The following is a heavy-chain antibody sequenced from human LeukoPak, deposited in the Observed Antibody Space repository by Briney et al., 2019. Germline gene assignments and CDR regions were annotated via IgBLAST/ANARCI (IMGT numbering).Heavy chain of an antibody. Sequence: ASVKVSCKACGGTFSSYAISWVRQAPGQGLEWMGGIIPILGTANYAQKFQGRVTITADESTSTAYMELSSLRSEDTAVYYCARMTIVGVYYFDYWGQGTLVTVSS. CDR3: ARMTIVGVYYFDY. D-gene: IGHD1-26*01. CDR2: IIPILGTA. CDR1: GGTFSSYA. J-gene: IGHJ4*02. V-gene: IGHV1-69*13.